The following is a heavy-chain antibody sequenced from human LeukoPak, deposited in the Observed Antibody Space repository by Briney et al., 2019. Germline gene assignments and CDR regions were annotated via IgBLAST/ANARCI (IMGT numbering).Heavy chain of an antibody. CDR1: GGTFSSYT. J-gene: IGHJ3*02. V-gene: IGHV1-69*02. CDR3: ARVTGSGPGAFDI. CDR2: IIPILGIA. D-gene: IGHD3-10*01. Sequence: SVKVSCKASGGTFSSYTISWVRQAPGQGLEWMGRIIPILGIANYAQKFQGRVTITADKSTSTAYMELSSLRSEDTAVYYCARVTGSGPGAFDIWGQGTMVTVSS.